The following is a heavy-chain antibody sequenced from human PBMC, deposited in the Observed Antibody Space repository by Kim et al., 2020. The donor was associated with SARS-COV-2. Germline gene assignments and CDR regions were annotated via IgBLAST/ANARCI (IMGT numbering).Heavy chain of an antibody. J-gene: IGHJ4*02. CDR2: NGNT. CDR3: ARGAFYFDY. V-gene: IGHV1-18*01. Sequence: NGNTNDAQKLQGRVTMTTDTSTSTAYMELRSLRSDDTAVYYCARGAFYFDYWGQGTLVTVSS.